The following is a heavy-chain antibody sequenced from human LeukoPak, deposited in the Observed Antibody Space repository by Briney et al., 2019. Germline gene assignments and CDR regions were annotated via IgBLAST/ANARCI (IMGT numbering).Heavy chain of an antibody. CDR2: ISYDGSNK. J-gene: IGHJ4*02. V-gene: IGHV3-30*01. Sequence: GRSLRLSCAASGFTFSSYAMHWVRQAPGKGLEWVAVISYDGSNKYYADSVKGRFTISRDNSKNTLYLQMNSLRAEDTAVYYCARVERFLEWSQTFDYWGQGTLATVSS. CDR3: ARVERFLEWSQTFDY. D-gene: IGHD3-3*01. CDR1: GFTFSSYA.